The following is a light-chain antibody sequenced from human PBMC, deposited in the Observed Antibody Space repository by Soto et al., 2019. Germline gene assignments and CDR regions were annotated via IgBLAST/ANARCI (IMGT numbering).Light chain of an antibody. V-gene: IGLV2-11*01. J-gene: IGLJ3*02. Sequence: QSALTQPRSVSGSPGQSVTISCTGTSSDVGDYNYVSWYQQYPGKPPKLVIYDVSKRPSGVPDRFSGSKSGNTASLTISGLQAEDEADYYCCSFAGSYTFWVFGGGTQLTVL. CDR1: SSDVGDYNY. CDR2: DVS. CDR3: CSFAGSYTFWV.